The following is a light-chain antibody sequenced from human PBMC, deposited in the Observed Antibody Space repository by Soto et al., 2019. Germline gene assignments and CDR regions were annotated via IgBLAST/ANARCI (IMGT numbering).Light chain of an antibody. CDR1: GSDVGTYNF. J-gene: IGLJ1*01. Sequence: QSALNQPPSASGSPGQSVSISCTGTGSDVGTYNFVSWYQQHPGKAPKLLIYEVTKRPSGVPDRFSGSKSGNTASLTVSGLQAEDEADYYCSSYAGSIFYVTVTGSKVPVL. CDR3: SSYAGSIFYV. V-gene: IGLV2-8*01. CDR2: EVT.